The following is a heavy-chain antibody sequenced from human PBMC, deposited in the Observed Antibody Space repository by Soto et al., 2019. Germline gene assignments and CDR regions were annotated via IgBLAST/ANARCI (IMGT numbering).Heavy chain of an antibody. V-gene: IGHV3-23*01. J-gene: IGHJ4*02. Sequence: PVGSLRLSCAASGFTFSSYAMSWVRQAPGKGLEWVSAISGSGGSTYYADSVKGRFTISRDNSKNTLYLQMNSLRAEDTAVYYCAKGRRRDIVVVPAALFDYWGQGTLVTVSS. CDR3: AKGRRRDIVVVPAALFDY. CDR2: ISGSGGST. D-gene: IGHD2-2*01. CDR1: GFTFSSYA.